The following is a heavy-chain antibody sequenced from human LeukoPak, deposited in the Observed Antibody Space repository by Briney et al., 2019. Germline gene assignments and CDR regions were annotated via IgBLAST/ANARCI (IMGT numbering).Heavy chain of an antibody. CDR1: GFTFSDYY. V-gene: IGHV3-11*01. D-gene: IGHD3-9*01. CDR3: ARGGPYILTGYPWFDP. J-gene: IGHJ5*02. Sequence: GGSLRLACAASGFTFSDYYMSWGSQARGKGMEWGSYISSSASTIYYADSVKARFTISRDNANNSLYLQMNSLRAEDTAVYYCARGGPYILTGYPWFDPWGQGTLVTVSS. CDR2: ISSSASTI.